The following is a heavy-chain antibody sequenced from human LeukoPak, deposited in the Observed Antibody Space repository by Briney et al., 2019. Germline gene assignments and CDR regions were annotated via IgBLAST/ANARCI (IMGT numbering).Heavy chain of an antibody. V-gene: IGHV3-74*01. J-gene: IGHJ4*02. CDR1: GFTFSTYW. D-gene: IGHD2-15*01. CDR3: ASASSGGTCHAGDY. CDR2: IKPDGSDT. Sequence: PGGSLRLSCAAPGFTFSTYWMHWVRQAPGKGLVWVAGIKPDGSDTNYADSVKGRFTISRDKAKNTLYLQMNRLRAVDTAVYYCASASSGGTCHAGDYWGQGTLVTVSS.